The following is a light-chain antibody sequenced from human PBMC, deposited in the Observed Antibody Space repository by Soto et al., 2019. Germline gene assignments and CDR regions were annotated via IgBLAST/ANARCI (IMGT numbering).Light chain of an antibody. V-gene: IGKV1-5*03. Sequence: DIQMTQSPSTLSAFVGDRVTITCRASQSISCWLAWYQQKPGKAPKLLISKASTLESGVPSRVSGSGSETEFTLTISGLQPDDFASYYCQQYNSYPGTFGQGTKVDI. CDR3: QQYNSYPGT. CDR1: QSISCW. J-gene: IGKJ1*01. CDR2: KAS.